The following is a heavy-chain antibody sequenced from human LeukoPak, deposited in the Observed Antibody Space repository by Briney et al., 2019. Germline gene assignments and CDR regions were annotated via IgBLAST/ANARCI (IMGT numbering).Heavy chain of an antibody. V-gene: IGHV1-46*01. CDR3: ARGPPFYDFWSGSVWFDP. J-gene: IGHJ5*02. D-gene: IGHD3-3*01. CDR1: GYTFTSYY. Sequence: EASVKVSCKASGYTFTSYYMHWVRQAPGQGLEWMGIINPSGGSTSYAQKFQGRVTMTRNTSISTAYMELSSLRSEDTAVYYCARGPPFYDFWSGSVWFDPWGQGTLVTVSS. CDR2: INPSGGST.